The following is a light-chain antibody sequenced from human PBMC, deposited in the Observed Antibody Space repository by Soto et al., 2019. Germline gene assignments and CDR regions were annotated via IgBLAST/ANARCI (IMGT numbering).Light chain of an antibody. V-gene: IGLV3-9*01. CDR1: NIATKN. CDR2: RID. Sequence: SYELTQPLSVSVALGQTAKITCGGNNIATKNVHWYQQKPGQAPVLVIYRIDNRPSGIPERFSGSNSGNTATLTISRAQDGDEADYYCQAWDSSTPVVFGGGTKLTVL. CDR3: QAWDSSTPVV. J-gene: IGLJ2*01.